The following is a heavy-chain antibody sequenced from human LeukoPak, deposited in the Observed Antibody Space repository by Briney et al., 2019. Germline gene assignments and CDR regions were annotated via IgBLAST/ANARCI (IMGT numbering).Heavy chain of an antibody. J-gene: IGHJ4*02. V-gene: IGHV6-1*01. D-gene: IGHD2-15*01. CDR1: GDSVSSNSAA. CDR3: ARELAGFDY. Sequence: SQTLSLTCAISGDSVSSNSAAWNWLRQSPSRGLEWLGRTYYRSKLYNEYAISVKSPITINADTSKNQFSLQLYSVTPEDTAVYYCARELAGFDYWGQGTLVTVSS. CDR2: TYYRSKLYN.